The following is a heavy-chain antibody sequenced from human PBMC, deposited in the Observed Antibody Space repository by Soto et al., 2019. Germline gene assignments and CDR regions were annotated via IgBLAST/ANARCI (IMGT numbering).Heavy chain of an antibody. CDR2: IKSKTDGGTT. J-gene: IGHJ4*01. Sequence: GGSLRLSRAASGFTFTNAWINWVRQAPGKGLEWVGRIKSKTDGGTTDFAAPVKGRFAIPRDDSKNMVYLQMNSLKTEDTGIYYCTTDSYSTMMVVRFDYWGHGTLVTVSS. V-gene: IGHV3-15*07. CDR3: TTDSYSTMMVVRFDY. CDR1: GFTFTNAW. D-gene: IGHD3-22*01.